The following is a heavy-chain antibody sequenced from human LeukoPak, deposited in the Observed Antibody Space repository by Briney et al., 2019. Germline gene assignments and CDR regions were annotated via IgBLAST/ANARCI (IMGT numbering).Heavy chain of an antibody. Sequence: SVKVSCTASGGTFSSYAISWVRQAPGKGLEWMGGIIPIFGTANYAQKFQGRVNITADESTSTAYMELSSLRSEDTAVYYWARDKNKRFRGVIAELYYYYGMDVWGKGTTVTVSS. CDR1: GGTFSSYA. D-gene: IGHD3-10*01. CDR3: ARDKNKRFRGVIAELYYYYGMDV. V-gene: IGHV1-69*01. CDR2: IIPIFGTA. J-gene: IGHJ6*04.